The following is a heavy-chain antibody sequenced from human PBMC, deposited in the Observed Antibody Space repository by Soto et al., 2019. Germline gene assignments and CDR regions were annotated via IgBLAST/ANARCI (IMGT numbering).Heavy chain of an antibody. V-gene: IGHV4-30-2*01. Sequence: SETLSLTCAVSGGSISSGGYSWSWIRQPPGKGLEWIGYIYHSGSTYYNPSLKSRVTISVDRSKNQFSLKLSSVTAANTAVYYCARGRVVPAAWFDPWGQGTLVTVSS. D-gene: IGHD2-2*01. CDR1: GGSISSGGYS. CDR2: IYHSGST. J-gene: IGHJ5*02. CDR3: ARGRVVPAAWFDP.